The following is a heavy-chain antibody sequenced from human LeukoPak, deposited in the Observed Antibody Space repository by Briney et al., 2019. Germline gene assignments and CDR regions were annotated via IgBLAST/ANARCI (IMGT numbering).Heavy chain of an antibody. CDR1: GFTFSSYA. D-gene: IGHD6-13*01. CDR2: ISGSGGST. Sequence: GGSLRLSCAASGFTFSSYAMSWVRQAPAKGLEWVSAISGSGGSTDYADSVKDRFTIPRDNSKTTMYLQMTSLRAEDTAVYYCAKHRGYSSSWYGHPPSGYWGQGTLVTVSS. CDR3: AKHRGYSSSWYGHPPSGY. V-gene: IGHV3-23*01. J-gene: IGHJ4*02.